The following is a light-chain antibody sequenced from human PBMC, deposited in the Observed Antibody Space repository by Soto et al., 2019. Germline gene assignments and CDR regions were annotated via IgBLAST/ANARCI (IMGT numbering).Light chain of an antibody. Sequence: EIVMTQSPLTLPVTPGEPASSSCRSSQSLLYNNTYNYLDWYVQKPGQSPQLLIYFGSNRAPGVPDRFSGSGSGTDFTLKINRVEAEDVGTYYCMQALQSLAFGQGTRLE. J-gene: IGKJ5*01. CDR1: QSLLYNNTYNY. V-gene: IGKV2-28*01. CDR3: MQALQSLA. CDR2: FGS.